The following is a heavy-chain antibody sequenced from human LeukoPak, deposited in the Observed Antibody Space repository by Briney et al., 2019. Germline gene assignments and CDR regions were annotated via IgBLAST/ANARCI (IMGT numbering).Heavy chain of an antibody. J-gene: IGHJ4*02. CDR1: GFTFSSYA. D-gene: IGHD1-26*01. CDR2: ISGSGGST. CDR3: AKGQRWESPHYLDS. V-gene: IGHV3-23*01. Sequence: GGSLRLSCAASGFTFSSYAMSWVRQAPGKGLEWVSAISGSGGSTNYADSVRGRFTISRDNSKNTLYVQMNSLRDEDTALYYCAKGQRWESPHYLDSWGQGTLVTVSS.